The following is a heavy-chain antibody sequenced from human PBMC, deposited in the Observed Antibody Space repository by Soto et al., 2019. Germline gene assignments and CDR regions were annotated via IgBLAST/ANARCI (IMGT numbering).Heavy chain of an antibody. D-gene: IGHD3-22*01. CDR1: GYSFTSYW. V-gene: IGHV5-51*01. J-gene: IGHJ3*02. CDR3: ARPRMDSSGYGAFDI. CDR2: IYPGDSDT. Sequence: PGESLKVSCKGSGYSFTSYWSGWVRQMPGKGLEWMGIIYPGDSDTRYSPSFQGQVTISADKSISTAYLQWSSLKASDTAMYYCARPRMDSSGYGAFDIWGQGTMVTVSS.